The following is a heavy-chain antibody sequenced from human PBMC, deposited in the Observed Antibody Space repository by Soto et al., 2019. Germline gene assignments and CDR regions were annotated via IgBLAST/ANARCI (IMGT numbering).Heavy chain of an antibody. D-gene: IGHD3-16*02. CDR3: TRHVRELSSPGVFDT. Sequence: EVQLVESGGGLVQPGGSLKLSCAASGFTVSGSAVHWVRQASGKGLEWVGRIRSKTNSYATAYAASVKGRFTISRDDSKNRAYLQMNSLKTEVTAVYYCTRHVRELSSPGVFDTGAQGTMVTVS. J-gene: IGHJ3*02. V-gene: IGHV3-73*01. CDR1: GFTVSGSA. CDR2: IRSKTNSYAT.